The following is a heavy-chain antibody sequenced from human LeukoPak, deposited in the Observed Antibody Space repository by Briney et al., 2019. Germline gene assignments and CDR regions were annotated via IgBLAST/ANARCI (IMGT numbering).Heavy chain of an antibody. J-gene: IGHJ6*03. Sequence: GRSLRLSCAASGFTFSSYAMHWVRQAPGKGLEWVAVISYDGSNKYYADSVKGRFTISRDNSKNTLYLQMNSLRAEDTAVYYCARVGGWNRTVGDYYMDVWGIGTTVTVSS. CDR3: ARVGGWNRTVGDYYMDV. V-gene: IGHV3-30-3*01. D-gene: IGHD1-14*01. CDR2: ISYDGSNK. CDR1: GFTFSSYA.